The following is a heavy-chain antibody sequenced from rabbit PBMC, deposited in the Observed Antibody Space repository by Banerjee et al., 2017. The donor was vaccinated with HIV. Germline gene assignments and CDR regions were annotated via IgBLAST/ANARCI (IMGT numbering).Heavy chain of an antibody. J-gene: IGHJ4*01. Sequence: QSLQESGGGLFQPGGSLALTCKASGFSLSNKYVMCWVRQAPGKGLEWIACINTSSGNTVYATWAKGRFTISKTSSTTVTLQMTSLTAADTATYFCASNLVVAALDLWGQGTLVTVS. CDR2: INTSSGNT. V-gene: IGHV1S40*01. D-gene: IGHD4-2*01. CDR3: ASNLVVAALDL. CDR1: GFSLSNKYV.